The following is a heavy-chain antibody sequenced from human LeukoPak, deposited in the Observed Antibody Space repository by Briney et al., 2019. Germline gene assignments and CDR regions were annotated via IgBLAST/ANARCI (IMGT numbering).Heavy chain of an antibody. J-gene: IGHJ3*02. D-gene: IGHD2-21*01. CDR3: ARGYSPAFDI. CDR1: GGSFSGYY. V-gene: IGHV4-34*01. CDR2: INHSGST. Sequence: SETLSLTCAVYGGSFSGYYWSWIRQPPGKGLEWIGEINHSGSTNYNPSLKSRGTISVDTSKTQFSLKLRSVTAADTAVYYCARGYSPAFDIWGQGTMVTVSS.